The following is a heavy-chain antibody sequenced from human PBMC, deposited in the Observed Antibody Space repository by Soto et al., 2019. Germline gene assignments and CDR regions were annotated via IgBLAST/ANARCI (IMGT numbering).Heavy chain of an antibody. V-gene: IGHV4-31*03. Sequence: SETLSLTCTVSGGSISSGGYYWSWIRQHPGKGLEWIGCIYYSGNTYYNPSLQSRVTMSVDTSKNQFSLKLSSVTAADTAVYYCARDWSRGVFFDYWGQGTLVTVSS. D-gene: IGHD3-10*01. CDR3: ARDWSRGVFFDY. CDR2: IYYSGNT. CDR1: GGSISSGGYY. J-gene: IGHJ4*02.